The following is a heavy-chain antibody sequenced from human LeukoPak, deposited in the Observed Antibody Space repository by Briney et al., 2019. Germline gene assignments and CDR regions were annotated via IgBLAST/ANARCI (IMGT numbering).Heavy chain of an antibody. D-gene: IGHD3-10*01. CDR2: TSSDLNVK. CDR3: AREGYYGSGSPPSLYFDY. Sequence: GGALRLSCAASGFTFRNYVIHWVRQAPGKGLEWVAVTSSDLNVKLYADSVKGRFTISRDNSRSTLYLQMNSLRPEDTAIYYCAREGYYGSGSPPSLYFDYWGQGTLVTVSS. J-gene: IGHJ4*02. CDR1: GFTFRNYV. V-gene: IGHV3-30-3*01.